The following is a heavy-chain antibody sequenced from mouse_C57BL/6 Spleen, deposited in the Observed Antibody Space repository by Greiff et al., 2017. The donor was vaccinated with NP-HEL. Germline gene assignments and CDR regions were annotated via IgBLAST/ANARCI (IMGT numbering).Heavy chain of an antibody. Sequence: DVKLVESGGGLVKPGGSLKLSCAASGFTFSDYGMHWVRQAPEKGLEWVAYISSGSSTIYYADTVKGRFTISRDNAKNTLFLQMTSLRSEDTAMYYCARYGSSLYYFDYWGQGTTLTVSS. CDR3: ARYGSSLYYFDY. J-gene: IGHJ2*01. D-gene: IGHD1-1*01. V-gene: IGHV5-17*01. CDR1: GFTFSDYG. CDR2: ISSGSSTI.